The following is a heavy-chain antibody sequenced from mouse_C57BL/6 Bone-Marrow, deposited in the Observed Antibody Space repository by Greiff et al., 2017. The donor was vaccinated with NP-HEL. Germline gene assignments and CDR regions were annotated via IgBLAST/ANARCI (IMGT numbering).Heavy chain of an antibody. CDR2: IYYSGTI. CDR1: GISITTGNYR. Sequence: DVQLQESGPGLVKPSQTVFLTCTVTGISITTGNYRWSWIRQFPGNKLEWIGYIYYSGTITYNPSLTSRTTITRDTPKNQFFLEMNSLTAEDTATYYCAREGSYGNGGYYFDYWGQGTTLTVSS. J-gene: IGHJ2*01. V-gene: IGHV3-5*01. D-gene: IGHD2-1*01. CDR3: AREGSYGNGGYYFDY.